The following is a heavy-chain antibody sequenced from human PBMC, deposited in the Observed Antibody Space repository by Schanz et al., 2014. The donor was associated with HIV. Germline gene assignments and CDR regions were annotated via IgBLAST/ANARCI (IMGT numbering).Heavy chain of an antibody. D-gene: IGHD6-6*01. V-gene: IGHV3-30-3*01. CDR3: ANTEFPYSSSSDYYYGMDV. CDR1: GFTFSNYA. J-gene: IGHJ6*02. CDR2: ISYDGSNK. Sequence: VQLLESGGGLVQPGGSLRLSCAVSGFTFSNYAMNWVRQAPGKGLEWVAVISYDGSNKYYADSVKGRFTISRDTSKNTLYLQMNSLRVEDTAVYYCANTEFPYSSSSDYYYGMDVWGQGTTVTVSS.